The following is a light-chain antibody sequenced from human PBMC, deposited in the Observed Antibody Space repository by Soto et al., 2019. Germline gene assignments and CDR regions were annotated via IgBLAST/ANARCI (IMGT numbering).Light chain of an antibody. CDR2: EVD. CDR3: AAHAGGNTWL. Sequence: QSVLTQPPSASGSPGQSLTISCKGSNRDVGAYKYVSWYQQRPGTAPKMIIFEVDKRPSGVPNRFSGSRSGDKASLTVSGLQTEDEGFYYCAAHAGGNTWLFGGGTKLTVL. V-gene: IGLV2-8*01. CDR1: NRDVGAYKY. J-gene: IGLJ3*02.